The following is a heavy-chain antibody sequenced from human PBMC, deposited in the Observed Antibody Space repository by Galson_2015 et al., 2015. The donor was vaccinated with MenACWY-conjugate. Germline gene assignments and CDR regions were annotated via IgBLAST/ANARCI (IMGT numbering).Heavy chain of an antibody. V-gene: IGHV3-23*01. CDR1: GFTFSSYA. Sequence: SLRLSCAASGFTFSSYAMSWVRQAPGKGLEWVSTISGSGGSTYYADSVKGRFTISRDNSKNTLYLQMNSLRAEDTAVYYCANDRGYYDSSGYLVYFDYWGQGPLVTVSS. CDR3: ANDRGYYDSSGYLVYFDY. J-gene: IGHJ4*02. CDR2: ISGSGGST. D-gene: IGHD3-22*01.